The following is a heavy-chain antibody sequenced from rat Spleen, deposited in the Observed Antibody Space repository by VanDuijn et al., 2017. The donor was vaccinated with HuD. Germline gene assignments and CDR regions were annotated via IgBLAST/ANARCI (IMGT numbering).Heavy chain of an antibody. D-gene: IGHD3-1*01. CDR2: IWGDGST. CDR1: GFSLISYS. CDR3: TIHPRY. Sequence: QVQLKESGPGLVQPSQTLSLTCTVSGFSLISYSVNWVRQPPGKGLEWMGGIWGDGSTNYNSALKSRLSISRDTSKSQVSLKMNSLQTDDTGTYYCTIHPRYWGQGVMVTVSS. V-gene: IGHV2-13*01. J-gene: IGHJ2*01.